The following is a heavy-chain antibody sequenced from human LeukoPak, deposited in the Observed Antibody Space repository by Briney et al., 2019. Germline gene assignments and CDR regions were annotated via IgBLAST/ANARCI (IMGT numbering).Heavy chain of an antibody. CDR2: IKQDGSRK. CDR1: GFTFSNYW. Sequence: GGSLRLSCAASGFTFSNYWMDWVGQAQGQGREGVAKIKQDGSRKDYVDSVKGRFTIFRENAKNSLYLEMSSLRVEDTGVYYCARENPYVSWGQGTLVTVS. CDR3: ARENPYVS. J-gene: IGHJ4*02. V-gene: IGHV3-7*01. D-gene: IGHD1-14*01.